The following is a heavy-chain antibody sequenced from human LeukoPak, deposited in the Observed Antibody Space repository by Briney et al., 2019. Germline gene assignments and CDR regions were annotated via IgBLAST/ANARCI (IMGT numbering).Heavy chain of an antibody. D-gene: IGHD3-9*01. J-gene: IGHJ5*02. Sequence: SETLSLTCTVSGGSISSYYWSWIRQPAGKGLEWIGRIYTSGSTNYNPSLKSRVTMSVDTSKNQFSLKLSSVTAADTAGYYCARDYHPGGGSDILTGYPNWFDPWGQGTLVTVSS. V-gene: IGHV4-4*07. CDR1: GGSISSYY. CDR3: ARDYHPGGGSDILTGYPNWFDP. CDR2: IYTSGST.